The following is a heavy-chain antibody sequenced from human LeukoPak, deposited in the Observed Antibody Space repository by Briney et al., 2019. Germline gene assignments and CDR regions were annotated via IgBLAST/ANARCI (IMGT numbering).Heavy chain of an antibody. D-gene: IGHD4-17*01. CDR1: GFTFSSYG. J-gene: IGHJ4*02. V-gene: IGHV3-23*01. CDR3: ARVPYGDYPYFDY. CDR2: ISGSGGST. Sequence: GGTLRLSCAASGFTFSSYGMSWVRQAPGKGLEWVSAISGSGGSTYYADSVKGRFTISRDNSKNTLYLQMNSLRAEDTAVYYCARVPYGDYPYFDYWGQGTLVTVSS.